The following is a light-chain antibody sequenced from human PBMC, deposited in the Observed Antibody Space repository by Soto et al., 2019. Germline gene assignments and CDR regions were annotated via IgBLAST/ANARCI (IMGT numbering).Light chain of an antibody. CDR3: ALSMGSGIMV. V-gene: IGLV8-61*01. J-gene: IGLJ3*02. CDR2: STN. CDR1: SGSVSITSY. Sequence: QAVVTQESSLSVSPGGTVTLTCGLTSGSVSITSYPSWFQQTPGQAPRTLIYSTNTRSSGVPDRFSGSILGSKAALTITGAQADDESHYYCALSMGSGIMVFGGGTKLTVL.